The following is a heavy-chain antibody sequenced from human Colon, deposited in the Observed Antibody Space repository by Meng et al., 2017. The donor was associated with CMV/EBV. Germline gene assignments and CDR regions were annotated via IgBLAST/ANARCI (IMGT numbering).Heavy chain of an antibody. CDR2: IDPSGGDT. D-gene: IGHD6-25*01. Sequence: ASASSFPTFSFHWVRRAPGHGLEWIGWIDPSGGDTNIATNFQGRVSMTTNTTITTANMELTSLTSDDTALYYCAREGMSTPSAADSWGQGTLVTVSS. J-gene: IGHJ4*02. CDR3: AREGMSTPSAADS. V-gene: IGHV1-2*02. CDR1: ASSFPTFS.